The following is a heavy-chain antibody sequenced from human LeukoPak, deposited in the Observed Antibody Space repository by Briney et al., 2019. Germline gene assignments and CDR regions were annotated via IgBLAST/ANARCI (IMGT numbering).Heavy chain of an antibody. CDR2: INHRGST. V-gene: IGHV4-34*01. CDR1: GGSFSGYY. D-gene: IGHD3-9*01. Sequence: PSETLSLTCAVYGGSFSGYYWSWIRQPPGKGLEWIGEINHRGSTNYNPSLKSRVTISVDTSKNQFSLKLSSVTAADTAVYYCARRPYYDILTGPRPNNWFDPWGQGTLVTVSS. J-gene: IGHJ5*02. CDR3: ARRPYYDILTGPRPNNWFDP.